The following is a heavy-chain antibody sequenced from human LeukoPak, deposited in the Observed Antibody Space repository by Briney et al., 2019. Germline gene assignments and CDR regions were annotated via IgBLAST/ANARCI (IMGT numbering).Heavy chain of an antibody. J-gene: IGHJ4*02. CDR2: ISSSSSYI. CDR1: GFTFSSYS. CDR3: AKGLDIAAVGPSDH. Sequence: GGSLRLSCAASGFTFSSYSMNWVRQAPGKGLEWVSSISSSSSYIYYADSVKGRFTISRDNSKNTLYLQMNSLRAEDTAVYYCAKGLDIAAVGPSDHWGQGTLVTVSS. V-gene: IGHV3-21*04. D-gene: IGHD6-13*01.